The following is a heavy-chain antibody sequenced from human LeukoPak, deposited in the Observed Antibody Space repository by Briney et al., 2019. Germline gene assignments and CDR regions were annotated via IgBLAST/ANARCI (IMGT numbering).Heavy chain of an antibody. CDR3: ARTRMGAAADPFDY. CDR2: IYPGDYDT. V-gene: IGHV5-51*01. Sequence: GEALKIFCKGSGYRFTSYWIGLVRQMPGKGLEWMGIIYPGDYDTRYSPSFQGQVTISADKSISTAYLQWSSLKASDTAMYYCARTRMGAAADPFDYWGQGTLVTVSS. CDR1: GYRFTSYW. J-gene: IGHJ4*02. D-gene: IGHD6-13*01.